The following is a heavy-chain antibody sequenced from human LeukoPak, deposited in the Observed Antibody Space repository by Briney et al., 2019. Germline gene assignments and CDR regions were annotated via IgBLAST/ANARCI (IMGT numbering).Heavy chain of an antibody. Sequence: GGSLRLSCAASGFTVSSNYMSWVRQAPGKGLEWVSVIYSGGSTYYADSVKGRFTISRDNSKNTLYLQMNSLRAEDTAVYYCARDGLAAAGDYYYYYGMDVRGKGTTVTVSS. CDR3: ARDGLAAAGDYYYYYGMDV. V-gene: IGHV3-53*01. D-gene: IGHD6-13*01. CDR1: GFTVSSNY. CDR2: IYSGGST. J-gene: IGHJ6*04.